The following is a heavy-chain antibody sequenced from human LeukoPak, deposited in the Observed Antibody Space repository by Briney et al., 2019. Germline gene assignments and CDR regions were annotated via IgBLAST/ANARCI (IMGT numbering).Heavy chain of an antibody. J-gene: IGHJ4*02. CDR2: IYYSGST. CDR1: GGSISSSSYY. V-gene: IGHV4-39*01. CDR3: ASRSLGYCSGGSCYYFDY. Sequence: SETLSPTCTVSGGSISSSSYYWGWIRQPPGKGLEWIGSIYYSGSTYYNPSLKSRVTISVDTSKNQFSLKLSSVTAADTAVYYCASRSLGYCSGGSCYYFDYWGQGTLVTVSS. D-gene: IGHD2-15*01.